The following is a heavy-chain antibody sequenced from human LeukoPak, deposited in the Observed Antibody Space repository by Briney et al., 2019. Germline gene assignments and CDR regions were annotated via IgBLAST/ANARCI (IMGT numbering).Heavy chain of an antibody. CDR1: GFTFSSYA. CDR2: ISGSGGST. Sequence: GGSLRLSCAASGFTFSSYAMTWVRQAPGKGLEWVSVISGSGGSTYYADSVEGRVTISRDNSKNTVYLQMNSLRVEDTAVYHCAKDTIKVYSNKNAFDIWGQGTMVTVSS. V-gene: IGHV3-23*01. J-gene: IGHJ3*02. CDR3: AKDTIKVYSNKNAFDI. D-gene: IGHD2/OR15-2a*01.